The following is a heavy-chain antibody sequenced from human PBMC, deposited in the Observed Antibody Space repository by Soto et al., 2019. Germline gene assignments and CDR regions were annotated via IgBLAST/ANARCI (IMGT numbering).Heavy chain of an antibody. J-gene: IGHJ6*03. CDR3: AARSGYYTSYYYMDV. CDR1: GFTFSSYS. CDR2: ISGSGGDT. D-gene: IGHD3-3*01. Sequence: GGSLRLSCAASGFTFSSYSMNWVRQAPGEGLEWVSVISGSGGDTYYADSVKGRFTIARDNSKNTLSLQMNSLRAEDTAVYYCAARSGYYTSYYYMDVWGKGTTVTVSS. V-gene: IGHV3-23*01.